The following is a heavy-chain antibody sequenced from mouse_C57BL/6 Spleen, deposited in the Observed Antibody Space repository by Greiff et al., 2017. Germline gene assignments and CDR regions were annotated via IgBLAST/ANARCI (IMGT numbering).Heavy chain of an antibody. CDR3: ARKAGDYSNYYYAMDY. CDR1: GFSLSTSGMG. D-gene: IGHD2-5*01. V-gene: IGHV8-12*01. CDR2: IYWDDDK. Sequence: QVTLKESGPGILQSSQTLSLTCSFSGFSLSTSGMGVSWIRQPSGKGLEWLAHIYWDDDKRYNPSLKSRLTISKDTSRNQVFLKVTSVDTADTATYYCARKAGDYSNYYYAMDYWGQGTSVTVSS. J-gene: IGHJ4*01.